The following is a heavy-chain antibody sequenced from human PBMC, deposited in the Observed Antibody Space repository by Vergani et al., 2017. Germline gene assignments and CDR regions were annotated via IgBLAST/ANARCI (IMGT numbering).Heavy chain of an antibody. CDR1: GYSISSGYY. CDR3: ARPDSGWSVGRAFDI. D-gene: IGHD6-19*01. J-gene: IGHJ3*02. Sequence: QVQLQESGPGLVKPSETLSLTCAVSGYSISSGYYWGWIRQPPGKGLEWIGSIYHSGSTYYNPSLKSRVTISVDTSKNQFSLKLSSVTAAATAVYYCARPDSGWSVGRAFDIWGQGTMVTVSS. V-gene: IGHV4-38-2*01. CDR2: IYHSGST.